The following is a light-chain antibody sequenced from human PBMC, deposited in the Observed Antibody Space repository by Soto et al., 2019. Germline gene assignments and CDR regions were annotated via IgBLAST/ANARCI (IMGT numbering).Light chain of an antibody. CDR3: QHFGNSLWT. Sequence: EIVLTQSPGTLFLSPGERATLSCRASQSVASRNLASYQQKSGQAPRLLIYGASSRAIHTPDRFSGSGSGTDFTLTISGLEPEDFAVYYCQHFGNSLWTFGQGTKVEI. V-gene: IGKV3-20*01. CDR2: GAS. CDR1: QSVASRN. J-gene: IGKJ1*01.